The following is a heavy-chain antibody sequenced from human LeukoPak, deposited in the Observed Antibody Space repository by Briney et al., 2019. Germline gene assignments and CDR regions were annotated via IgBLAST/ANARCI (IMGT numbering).Heavy chain of an antibody. J-gene: IGHJ4*02. V-gene: IGHV4-4*07. Sequence: PSETLSLTCTVSGGSISRYYWSWVRQPAGEGLEWVGRIYTSGRTTYNPSLKSRVTMSVDTSKNQFSLQLSSVTAADTAVYYCARDRVATIGEWFDYWGQGTLVTVSS. CDR3: ARDRVATIGEWFDY. CDR2: IYTSGRT. CDR1: GGSISRYY. D-gene: IGHD5-12*01.